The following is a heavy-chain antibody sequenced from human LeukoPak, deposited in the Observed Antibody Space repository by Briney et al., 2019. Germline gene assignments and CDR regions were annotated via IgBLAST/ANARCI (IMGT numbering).Heavy chain of an antibody. V-gene: IGHV3-7*03. D-gene: IGHD3-10*01. CDR3: AKSPYFYNSGRSVDV. CDR1: GFTLSTYW. J-gene: IGHJ6*04. CDR2: IKEDGSEK. Sequence: GGSLRLSCAASGFTLSTYWMSWVRQAPGKGLEWAANIKEDGSEKYYVDSVKGRFTISRDSAKNMLFLQMNRLRAEDTAVYYCAKSPYFYNSGRSVDVWGKGTTVTVSS.